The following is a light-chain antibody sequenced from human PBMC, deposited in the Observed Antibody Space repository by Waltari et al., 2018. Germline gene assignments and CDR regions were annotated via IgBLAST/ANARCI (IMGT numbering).Light chain of an antibody. J-gene: IGKJ4*01. CDR1: QSVRSNY. CDR3: QQYDSLPLT. Sequence: EIVLTQSPGTLSVSPGERATLSCRASQSVRSNYLAWYQHKVGQAPRRLISGASNRATGTPDRFSGSGSGTDFTLTITRLEPEDFAVYSCQQYDSLPLTFGGGTKVEIK. V-gene: IGKV3-20*01. CDR2: GAS.